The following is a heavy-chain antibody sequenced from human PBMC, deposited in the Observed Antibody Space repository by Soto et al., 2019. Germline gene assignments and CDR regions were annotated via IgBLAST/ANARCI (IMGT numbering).Heavy chain of an antibody. CDR1: GYTFTSYA. CDR3: ARVTLMNCSGGSCYRPRGYYYYYMDV. V-gene: IGHV1-3*01. CDR2: INAGNGNT. Sequence: ASVKVSCKASGYTFTSYAMHWVRQAPGQRLEWMGWINAGNGNTKYSQKFQGRVTITRDTSASTAYMELSSLRSEDTAVYYCARVTLMNCSGGSCYRPRGYYYYYMDVWGKGTTVTVSS. J-gene: IGHJ6*03. D-gene: IGHD2-15*01.